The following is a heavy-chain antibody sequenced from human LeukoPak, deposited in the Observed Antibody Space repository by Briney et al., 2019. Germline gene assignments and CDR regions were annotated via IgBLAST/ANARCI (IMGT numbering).Heavy chain of an antibody. V-gene: IGHV4-39*07. J-gene: IGHJ4*02. CDR1: GGSISSSSYY. CDR2: IYYSGST. D-gene: IGHD2-15*01. Sequence: SETLSLTCTVSGGSISSSSYYWGWIRQPPGKGLEWIGSIYYSGSTYYNPSLKSRVTISVDTSKNQFSLKLSSVTAADTAVYYCARGQYCSGGSCYPYWGQGTLVTVSS. CDR3: ARGQYCSGGSCYPY.